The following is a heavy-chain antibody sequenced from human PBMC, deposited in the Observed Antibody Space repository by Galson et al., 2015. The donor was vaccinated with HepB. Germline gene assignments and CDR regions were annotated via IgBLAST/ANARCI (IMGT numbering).Heavy chain of an antibody. CDR1: GGTFSSYA. V-gene: IGHV1-69*13. CDR3: ARVGTSNRPEAPFDY. D-gene: IGHD6-6*01. Sequence: SVKVSCKASGGTFSSYAISWVRQAPGQGLKWMGGIIPIFGTANYAQKFQGRVTITADESTSTAYMELSSLRSEDTAVYYCARVGTSNRPEAPFDYWGQGTLVTVSS. CDR2: IIPIFGTA. J-gene: IGHJ4*02.